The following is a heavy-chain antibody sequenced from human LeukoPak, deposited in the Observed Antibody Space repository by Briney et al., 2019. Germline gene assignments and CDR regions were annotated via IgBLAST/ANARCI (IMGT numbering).Heavy chain of an antibody. Sequence: PGGSLRLSCAASGFTFSSYEMNWVRQAPGKGLEWVSYISSRGSTIYYADSVKGRFTISRDNAKNLLYLQMNSLRAEDTAVYYCARGQGNRYGRNWFDPWGQGTLVTVSS. V-gene: IGHV3-48*03. CDR2: ISSRGSTI. D-gene: IGHD5-18*01. CDR1: GFTFSSYE. CDR3: ARGQGNRYGRNWFDP. J-gene: IGHJ5*02.